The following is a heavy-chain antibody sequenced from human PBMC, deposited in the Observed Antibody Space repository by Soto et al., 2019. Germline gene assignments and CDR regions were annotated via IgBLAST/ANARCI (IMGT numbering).Heavy chain of an antibody. CDR1: GYSFTSYG. V-gene: IGHV1-18*04. CDR2: ISGYNANT. CDR3: ARVVPGAEAWFGP. D-gene: IGHD2-2*01. Sequence: ASVKVSCKASGYSFTSYGISWVRQAPGQGLEWMGWISGYNANTNYAQKVQGRVTMTTETSTSTAYMEVRSLRSDDTAVYYCARVVPGAEAWFGPWGQGTLVTVSS. J-gene: IGHJ5*02.